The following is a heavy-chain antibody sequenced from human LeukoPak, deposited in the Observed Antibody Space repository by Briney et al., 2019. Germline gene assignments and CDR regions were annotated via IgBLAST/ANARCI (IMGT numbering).Heavy chain of an antibody. D-gene: IGHD7-27*01. J-gene: IGHJ4*02. V-gene: IGHV4-39*01. CDR3: ARGANWGSPDY. CDR1: GGSTSSSGYY. Sequence: SETLSLTCTVSGGSTSSSGYYWGWVRQPPGKGLEWIGSIYNSGSTYYNPSLKSRVTISVDTSKNQFSLKVRSVTAADTAVYFCARGANWGSPDYWGQGTLVTVSS. CDR2: IYNSGST.